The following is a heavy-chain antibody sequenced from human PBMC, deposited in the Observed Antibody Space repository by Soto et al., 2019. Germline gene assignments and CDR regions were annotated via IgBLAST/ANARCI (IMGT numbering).Heavy chain of an antibody. D-gene: IGHD3-10*02. V-gene: IGHV3-30*03. CDR1: GFTFNDYA. CDR2: ISYDGRNQ. J-gene: IGHJ4*02. Sequence: QVLLVESGGGVVQPGTSLRLSCVGSGFTFNDYAMHWVRQAPGKGLEWVAVISYDGRNQLYADSVKGRFTISRDNSKNTLSLQVNSLRPDDTAVYYCIKVSTMLGPTTQVLESWGQGTLVTVSS. CDR3: IKVSTMLGPTTQVLES.